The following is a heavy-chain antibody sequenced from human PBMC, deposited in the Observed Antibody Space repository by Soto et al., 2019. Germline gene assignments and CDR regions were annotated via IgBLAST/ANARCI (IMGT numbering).Heavy chain of an antibody. CDR2: IYYSGST. CDR1: GGSISSGGYY. CDR3: ASIYWRDFWSGYYPY. V-gene: IGHV4-31*03. J-gene: IGHJ4*02. Sequence: PSETLSLTCTVSGGSISSGGYYWSWIRQHPGKGLEWIGYIYYSGSTYYNPSLKSRVTISVDTSKNQFSLKLSSVTAADTAVYYCASIYWRDFWSGYYPYWGQGTLVTVSS. D-gene: IGHD3-3*01.